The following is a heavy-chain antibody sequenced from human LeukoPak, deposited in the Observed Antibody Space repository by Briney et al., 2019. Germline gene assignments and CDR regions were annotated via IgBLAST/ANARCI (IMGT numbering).Heavy chain of an antibody. CDR2: ISSSSSYI. D-gene: IGHD2-8*02. CDR3: ASLRRTGTNSVDY. Sequence: KPGGSLRLSCAASGFTFSSYSMNWVRQAPGKGLEWVSSISSSSSYIYYADSVKGRFTISRDNAKNSLYLQMNSLRAEDTAVYYCASLRRTGTNSVDYWGQGTLVTVSS. J-gene: IGHJ4*02. CDR1: GFTFSSYS. V-gene: IGHV3-21*01.